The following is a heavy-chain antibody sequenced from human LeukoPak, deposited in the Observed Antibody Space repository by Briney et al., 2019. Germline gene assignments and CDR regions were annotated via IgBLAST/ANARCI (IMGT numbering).Heavy chain of an antibody. CDR2: IYQSGNT. D-gene: IGHD1-26*01. CDR1: GGSISSNAYS. CDR3: ARVGNWFGP. Sequence: SETLSLTCAVSGGSISSNAYSWSCIRQPPGQGLEWIGYIYQSGNTYYNPSLKSRVTISIGGSKNQFSLNLSSVTAADTAVYYCARVGNWFGPWGQGTLVTVSS. V-gene: IGHV4-30-2*01. J-gene: IGHJ5*01.